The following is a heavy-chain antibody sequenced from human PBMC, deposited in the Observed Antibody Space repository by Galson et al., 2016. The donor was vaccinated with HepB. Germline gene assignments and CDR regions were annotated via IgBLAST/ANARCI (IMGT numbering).Heavy chain of an antibody. D-gene: IGHD3-16*01. CDR1: GGTFSSYA. CDR3: AREVPDTYTRGWAYDY. J-gene: IGHJ4*02. V-gene: IGHV1-69*13. CDR2: IIAVFRIG. Sequence: SVKVSCKASGGTFSSYAISWVRQAPEQGLEWMGGIIAVFRIGNYAQKFQGRVKITADDSTSTAYMELSSLRFEDTAVYYCAREVPDTYTRGWAYDYWGQGTLVTVSS.